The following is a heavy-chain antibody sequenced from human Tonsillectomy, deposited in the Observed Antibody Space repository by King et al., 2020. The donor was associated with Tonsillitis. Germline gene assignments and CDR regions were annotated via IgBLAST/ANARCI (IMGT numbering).Heavy chain of an antibody. V-gene: IGHV3-30*01. CDR2: ISYDGSDK. CDR1: GFTFMNYA. CDR3: ARAIGVAVNYYYYMDV. D-gene: IGHD6-19*01. Sequence: VQLVESGGGVVQPGRSLRLSCASSGFTFMNYAMHWVRQPPGKGLEGGAVISYDGSDKYFADSCKGRFTISRDNSKNTLYLQMTSLRAEDTAVYYCARAIGVAVNYYYYMDVWGKGTTVTVSS. J-gene: IGHJ6*03.